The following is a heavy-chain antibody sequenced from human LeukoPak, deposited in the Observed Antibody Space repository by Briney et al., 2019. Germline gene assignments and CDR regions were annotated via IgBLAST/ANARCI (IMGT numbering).Heavy chain of an antibody. CDR3: VRSGYNWGFDY. CDR1: GYPLTPFH. J-gene: IGHJ4*02. Sequence: GASVEVFCNASGYPLTPFHVHWVTQAPGQGLVWMGKISPNSGDTGFAQKFQGRVTMTRDTSSSTAYLELSRLRSDDTAVYYGVRSGYNWGFDYWGQGTLVTVSS. D-gene: IGHD1-1*01. V-gene: IGHV1-2*02. CDR2: ISPNSGDT.